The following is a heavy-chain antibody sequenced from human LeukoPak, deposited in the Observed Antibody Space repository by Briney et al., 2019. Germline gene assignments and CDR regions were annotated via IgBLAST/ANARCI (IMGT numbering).Heavy chain of an antibody. CDR1: GGSISSYY. CDR2: IYTSGST. V-gene: IGHV4-4*07. Sequence: PSETLSLTCTVSGGSISSYYWSWIRQPAGKGLEWIGRIYTSGSTNYNPSLKSQVTMSVGTSKNQFSLKLSSVTAADTAVYYCARDPIDAFDIWGQETMVTVSS. CDR3: ARDPIDAFDI. J-gene: IGHJ3*02.